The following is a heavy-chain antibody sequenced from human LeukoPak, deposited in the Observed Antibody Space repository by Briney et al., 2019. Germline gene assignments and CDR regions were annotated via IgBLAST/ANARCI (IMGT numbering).Heavy chain of an antibody. CDR1: GFTFSSYA. CDR3: AKDTSIGRYCTNGVCSPFDY. CDR2: ISYDGSNK. V-gene: IGHV3-30*04. D-gene: IGHD2-8*01. J-gene: IGHJ4*02. Sequence: PGGSLRLSCAASGFTFSSYAMHWVRQAPGKGLEWVAVISYDGSNKYYADSVKGRFTISRDNSKNTLYLQMNSLRAEDTAVYYCAKDTSIGRYCTNGVCSPFDYWGQGTLVTVSS.